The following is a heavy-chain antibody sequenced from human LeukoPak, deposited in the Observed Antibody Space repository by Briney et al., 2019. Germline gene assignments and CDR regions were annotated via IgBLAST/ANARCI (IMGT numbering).Heavy chain of an antibody. CDR2: IYHTATT. CDR1: GDSIRSDR. J-gene: IGHJ4*02. Sequence: SETLSLTCAVSGDSIRSDRWNWIRQIPGKGLEWIVYIYHTATTNYNHSFRTRVTMSLDTSNNQFSLRLTSVTAADTAVYYCARTPARSGWAYYFDYWGQGALVTVSS. D-gene: IGHD6-19*01. CDR3: ARTPARSGWAYYFDY. V-gene: IGHV4-4*09.